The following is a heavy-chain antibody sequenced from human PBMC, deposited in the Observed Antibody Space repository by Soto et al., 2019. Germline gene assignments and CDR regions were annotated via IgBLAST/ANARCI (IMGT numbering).Heavy chain of an antibody. CDR1: GFTFSSYG. Sequence: QVQLEESGGGVVQPGRSLRLSCAASGFTFSSYGMHWVRQAPGKGLEWVAVISYDGSNKYYADSVKGRFTISRDNSKNTLYLQMNSLRAEDTAVYYCAKDRDTAMYYFDYWGQGTLVTVSS. D-gene: IGHD5-18*01. CDR3: AKDRDTAMYYFDY. J-gene: IGHJ4*02. CDR2: ISYDGSNK. V-gene: IGHV3-30*18.